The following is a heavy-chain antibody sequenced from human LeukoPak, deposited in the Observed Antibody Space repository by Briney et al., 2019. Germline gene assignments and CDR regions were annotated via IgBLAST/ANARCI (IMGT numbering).Heavy chain of an antibody. D-gene: IGHD1-1*01. J-gene: IGHJ6*04. CDR3: ARAVHNYETRMDV. Sequence: SETLSLTCTVSGGSISSYYWSWIRQPPGKGLEWIGYIYYSGSTNYNPSLKSRVTISVDTSKNQFSLKLSSVTAADTAVYYCARAVHNYETRMDVWGKGTTVTISS. CDR2: IYYSGST. CDR1: GGSISSYY. V-gene: IGHV4-59*01.